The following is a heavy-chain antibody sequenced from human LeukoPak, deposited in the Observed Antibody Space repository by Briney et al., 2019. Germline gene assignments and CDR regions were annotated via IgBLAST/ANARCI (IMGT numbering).Heavy chain of an antibody. CDR1: GFTFSSAY. CDR3: AKYVLRPGGVIGKTEH. Sequence: GGSLRLSCVVSGFTFSSAYMSWVRQAPVKGLEWVTGISGGSDSTYYADSVRGRFTISRDTSKNTLYLQMNRLRAEDTAVYYCAKYVLRPGGVIGKTEHWGQGTQVTVSS. CDR2: ISGGSDST. V-gene: IGHV3-23*01. J-gene: IGHJ4*02. D-gene: IGHD3-16*02.